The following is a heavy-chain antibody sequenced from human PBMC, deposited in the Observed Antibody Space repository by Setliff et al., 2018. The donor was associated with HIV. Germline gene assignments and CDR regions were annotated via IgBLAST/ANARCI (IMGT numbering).Heavy chain of an antibody. CDR3: ARLSGDYYYFDY. CDR1: GASISSGDSY. CDR2: LYTTGST. Sequence: PSETLSLTCTVSGASISSGDSYWSWIRQSAEKGLGWIGRLYTTGSTNYNPSFKSRVTMSMDTAKNQFSLKLTSVTAADTAVYYCARLSGDYYYFDYWGQGTLVTVSS. D-gene: IGHD2-21*02. J-gene: IGHJ4*02. V-gene: IGHV4-61*02.